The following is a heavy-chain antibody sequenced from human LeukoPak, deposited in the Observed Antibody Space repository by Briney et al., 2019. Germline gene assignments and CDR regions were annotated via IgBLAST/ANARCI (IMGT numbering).Heavy chain of an antibody. CDR3: VKGTGIAVAGPDY. V-gene: IGHV3-33*06. Sequence: GGSLRLSCAASGFTFSSYGMHWVRQAPGKGLEWVAVIWYDGSNKYYADSVKGRFTISRDNSKNTLYLQMNSLRAEDTAVYYCVKGTGIAVAGPDYWGQGTLVTVSS. D-gene: IGHD6-19*01. CDR2: IWYDGSNK. J-gene: IGHJ4*02. CDR1: GFTFSSYG.